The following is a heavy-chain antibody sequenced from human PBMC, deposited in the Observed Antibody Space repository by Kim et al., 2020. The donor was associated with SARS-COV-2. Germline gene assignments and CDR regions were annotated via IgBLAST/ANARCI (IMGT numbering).Heavy chain of an antibody. CDR3: ANVVAEHLKNDY. CDR2: ISYDGSNK. Sequence: GGSLRLSCAASGFTFSSYGMHWVRQAPGKGLEWVAVISYDGSNKYYADSVKGRFTISRDNSKNTLYLQMNSLRAEDTAVYYCANVVAEHLKNDYWGQGTLVTVSS. D-gene: IGHD2-15*01. CDR1: GFTFSSYG. V-gene: IGHV3-30*18. J-gene: IGHJ4*02.